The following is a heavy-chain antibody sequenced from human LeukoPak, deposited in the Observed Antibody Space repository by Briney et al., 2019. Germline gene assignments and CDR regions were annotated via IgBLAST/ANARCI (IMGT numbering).Heavy chain of an antibody. V-gene: IGHV3-15*01. CDR1: GFTFSNAW. J-gene: IGHJ4*02. D-gene: IGHD3-22*01. Sequence: TGGSLRLSCAASGFTFSNAWMSWVRQAPGKGLEWVGRIKSKVDGGTTDYAAPVKGRFTISRDDSKNTVNLQMNSLKSEDTAVYHCTTQGHHYDSSGYNFVDYWGQGTLVTVSS. CDR3: TTQGHHYDSSGYNFVDY. CDR2: IKSKVDGGTT.